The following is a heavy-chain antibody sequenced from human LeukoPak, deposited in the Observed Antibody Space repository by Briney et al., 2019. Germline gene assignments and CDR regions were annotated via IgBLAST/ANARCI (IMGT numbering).Heavy chain of an antibody. J-gene: IGHJ4*02. D-gene: IGHD3-10*01. CDR3: VIDPSPITMGDTPLY. V-gene: IGHV3-21*04. CDR1: EFTFSSYN. Sequence: GGSLRLSCAASEFTFSSYNMNWVRQAPGKGLEWVSSISSSSSYIYYADSVKGRFTISRDNAKNSLYLQMNSLRAEDTAVYFCVIDPSPITMGDTPLYWGQGTLVTVSS. CDR2: ISSSSSYI.